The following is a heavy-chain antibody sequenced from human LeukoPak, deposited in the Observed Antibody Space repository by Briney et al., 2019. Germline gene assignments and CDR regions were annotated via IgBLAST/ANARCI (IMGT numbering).Heavy chain of an antibody. D-gene: IGHD4-23*01. CDR2: IIPNSGGT. V-gene: IGHV1-2*02. Sequence: ASVKVSCKASGYTFTGYYMHWVRQAPGQGLEWMGWIIPNSGGTNYAQKFQGRVTMTRDTSISTAYMELSRLRSDDTAVYYCARDGEDYGGNSGDFDYWGQGTLVTVSS. CDR3: ARDGEDYGGNSGDFDY. CDR1: GYTFTGYY. J-gene: IGHJ4*02.